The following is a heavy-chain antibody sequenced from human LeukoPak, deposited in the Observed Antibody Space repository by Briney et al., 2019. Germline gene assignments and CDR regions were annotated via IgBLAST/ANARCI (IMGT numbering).Heavy chain of an antibody. CDR2: ISDRGLA. Sequence: PSQTLSLTCTVSRGAITSGGYSWNWIRQPPGKGLEWIGYISDRGLAYYNPSLKSRFTISVDRPKNQFFLTVTSVTAADTAVYFCARSRQASGLLGSWGQGTLVAVSS. CDR3: ARSRQASGLLGS. D-gene: IGHD3-10*01. CDR1: RGAITSGGYS. V-gene: IGHV4-30-2*01. J-gene: IGHJ5*01.